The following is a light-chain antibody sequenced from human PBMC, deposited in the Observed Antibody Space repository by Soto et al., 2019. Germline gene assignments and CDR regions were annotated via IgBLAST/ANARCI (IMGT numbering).Light chain of an antibody. J-gene: IGLJ1*01. CDR1: SGDIGSYNR. V-gene: IGLV2-14*01. Sequence: ALTQPASVSGSPGQSITISCTGTSGDIGSYNRVSWYQQHPGKAPKLIIYEVTDRPSGVSNRFSGSKSGTTASLTISGLQAEAEAEYYCSSYTNINTRACVFGTGTKVTLL. CDR3: SSYTNINTRACV. CDR2: EVT.